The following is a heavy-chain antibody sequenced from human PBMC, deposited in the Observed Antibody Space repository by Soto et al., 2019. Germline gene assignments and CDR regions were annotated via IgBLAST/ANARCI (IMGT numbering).Heavy chain of an antibody. Sequence: SETLSLTCTVSGGSISSYYWSWIRQPPGKGLEWIGYIYYSGSTNYNPSLKSRVTISVDTSKNQFSLKLSSVTAADTAVYYCARHNYGGNSGFKSFDYWGQGTLVTVSS. D-gene: IGHD4-17*01. CDR1: GGSISSYY. CDR3: ARHNYGGNSGFKSFDY. CDR2: IYYSGST. V-gene: IGHV4-59*08. J-gene: IGHJ4*01.